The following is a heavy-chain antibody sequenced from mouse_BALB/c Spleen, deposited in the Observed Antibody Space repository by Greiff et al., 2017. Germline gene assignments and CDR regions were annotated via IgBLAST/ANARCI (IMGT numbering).Heavy chain of an antibody. CDR3: ARWGTTVLDY. D-gene: IGHD1-1*01. J-gene: IGHJ2*01. Sequence: EVHLVESGGGLVQPGGSRKLSCAASGFTFSSFGMHWVRQAPEKGLEWVAYISSGSSTIYYADTVKGRFTISRDNPKNTLFLQMTSLRSEDTAMYYCARWGTTVLDYWGQGTTLTVSS. V-gene: IGHV5-17*02. CDR2: ISSGSSTI. CDR1: GFTFSSFG.